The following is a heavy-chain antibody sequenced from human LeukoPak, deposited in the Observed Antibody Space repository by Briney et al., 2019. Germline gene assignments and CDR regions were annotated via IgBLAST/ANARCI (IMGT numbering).Heavy chain of an antibody. D-gene: IGHD5-12*01. CDR1: GGSISSSSYY. Sequence: SETLSLTCTVSGGSISSSSYYWGWIRQPPGKGLEWIGSIYYSGSTYYNPSLKSRVTISVDTSKIQFSLKLSSLTAAGTALYYCARHFPADYRYYGMDVWGQGTTVTVSS. CDR3: ARHFPADYRYYGMDV. CDR2: IYYSGST. J-gene: IGHJ6*02. V-gene: IGHV4-39*01.